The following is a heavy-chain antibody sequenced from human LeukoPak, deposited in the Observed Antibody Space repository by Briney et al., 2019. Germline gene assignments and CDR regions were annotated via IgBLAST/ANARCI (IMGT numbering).Heavy chain of an antibody. CDR3: AKEYSNYSPFDY. CDR2: IYSGDRT. V-gene: IGHV3-53*01. J-gene: IGHJ4*02. D-gene: IGHD4-11*01. CDR1: GFSVSSNY. Sequence: GGSLRLSCAVSGFSVSSNYMSWVRQAPGKGLEWVSVIYSGDRTYYADSVKGRFTITRDNSKNTLYLQMNSLRAEDTAVYYCAKEYSNYSPFDYWGQGTLVTVSS.